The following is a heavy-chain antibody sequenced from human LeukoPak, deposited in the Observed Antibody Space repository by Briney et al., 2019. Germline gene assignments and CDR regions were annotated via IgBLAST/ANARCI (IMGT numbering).Heavy chain of an antibody. D-gene: IGHD6-6*01. V-gene: IGHV4-59*08. CDR2: IYYSGST. CDR3: ASAMRGGYSSSPFDP. J-gene: IGHJ5*02. CDR1: GGSISSYY. Sequence: SETLSLTCTVSGGSISSYYWSWIRQPPGKGLEWIGYIYYSGSTNYNPSLKSRVTISVDTSKNQFSLKLSSVTAADTAVYYCASAMRGGYSSSPFDPWGQGTLVTVSS.